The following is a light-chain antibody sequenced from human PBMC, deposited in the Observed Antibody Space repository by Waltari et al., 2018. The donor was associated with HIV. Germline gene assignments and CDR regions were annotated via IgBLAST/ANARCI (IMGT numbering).Light chain of an antibody. V-gene: IGKV3-20*01. CDR3: QQYGSSPRT. CDR1: QSVSSNF. CDR2: GAS. Sequence: EVVLTQSPGPLSLSPGERATLSCRASQSVSSNFVAWYQQKPGQAPRLLIYGASSSATGIPDRFSGSGSGTDFTLTISRLEPEDFAVYYCQQYGSSPRTFGQGTQVEIK. J-gene: IGKJ1*01.